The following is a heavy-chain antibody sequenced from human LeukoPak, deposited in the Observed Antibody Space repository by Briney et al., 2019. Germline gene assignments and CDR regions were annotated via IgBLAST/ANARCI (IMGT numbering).Heavy chain of an antibody. CDR1: GFTFSNYW. CDR2: INSDGSST. V-gene: IGHV3-74*01. Sequence: GGSLRLSCAASGFTFSNYWMHWVRQAPGKGLVWVSRINSDGSSTRYADSVKGRFTISRDNAKNTLYLQMNSLRAEDTAVCYCARDPSVSSGWYSTFDYWGQGTLVTVSS. J-gene: IGHJ4*02. CDR3: ARDPSVSSGWYSTFDY. D-gene: IGHD6-19*01.